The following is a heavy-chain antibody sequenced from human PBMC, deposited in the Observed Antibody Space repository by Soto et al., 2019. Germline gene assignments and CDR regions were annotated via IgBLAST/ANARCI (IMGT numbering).Heavy chain of an antibody. CDR3: AREVTPPDY. CDR1: GYTFSSYA. V-gene: IGHV1-18*01. Sequence: QVQLVQSGAEVKKPGASVKVSCKASGYTFSSYAFSWVRQTPGQGLERMGWISAYNGNTNNAKKFQGRVTMTTDTSTSTAYMELRSLRSDDTAVYYCAREVTPPDYWGQGTLVTFSS. J-gene: IGHJ4*02. CDR2: ISAYNGNT.